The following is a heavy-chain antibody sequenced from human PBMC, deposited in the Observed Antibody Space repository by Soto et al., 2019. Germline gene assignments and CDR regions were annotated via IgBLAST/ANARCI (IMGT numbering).Heavy chain of an antibody. V-gene: IGHV4-59*01. D-gene: IGHD4-17*01. J-gene: IGHJ4*02. Sequence: PSETLSLTCTVSGGSISSYYWSWIRQPPGKGLEWIGYIYYSGSTNYNPSLKSRVTISVDTSKNQFSLKLSSVTAADTAVYYCARIETTEFDYWGQGTLVTVSS. CDR3: ARIETTEFDY. CDR2: IYYSGST. CDR1: GGSISSYY.